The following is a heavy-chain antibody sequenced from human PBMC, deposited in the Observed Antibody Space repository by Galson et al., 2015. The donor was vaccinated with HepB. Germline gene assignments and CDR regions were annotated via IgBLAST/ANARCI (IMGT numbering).Heavy chain of an antibody. D-gene: IGHD3-16*01. CDR3: AKLGEWDAYDL. J-gene: IGHJ3*01. V-gene: IGHV5-10-1*01. CDR1: GYTFSHFW. CDR2: IDPADSYT. Sequence: QSGAEVKKPGESLRISCTGSGYTFSHFWISWVRQMPGKGLEWMGRIDPADSYTNYSPSFRGRVTFSADKSNTTAYLQWSSLKASDTAMYYCAKLGEWDAYDLRGQGTMITVSS.